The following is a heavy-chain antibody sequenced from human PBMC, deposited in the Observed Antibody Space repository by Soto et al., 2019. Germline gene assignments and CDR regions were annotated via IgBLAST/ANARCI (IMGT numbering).Heavy chain of an antibody. CDR2: TYYRSKWFN. Sequence: SETLSLRCAKPGGTASRNSAAWPLTRQSPSRGLGWLGRTYYRSKWFNNYALSVKSRITINPDTAKNQFTLQLNSVTPEDTAVYYCARGDQGFDYWGQGTLVTVSS. V-gene: IGHV6-1*01. J-gene: IGHJ4*02. CDR1: GGTASRNSAA. D-gene: IGHD3-16*01. CDR3: ARGDQGFDY.